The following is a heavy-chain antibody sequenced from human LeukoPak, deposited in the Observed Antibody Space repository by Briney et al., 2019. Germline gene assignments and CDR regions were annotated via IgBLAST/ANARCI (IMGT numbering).Heavy chain of an antibody. CDR3: ARDRDYAFDY. Sequence: GGSLRLSCAASGFTFSDYGMHWVRQAPGKGLEWVALISYDGSNKYYADSVKGRFTISRDNSKNTLYLQMDSLRDEDTAVYYCARDRDYAFDYWGQGTLVTVSS. J-gene: IGHJ4*02. V-gene: IGHV3-30*03. CDR1: GFTFSDYG. D-gene: IGHD4-17*01. CDR2: ISYDGSNK.